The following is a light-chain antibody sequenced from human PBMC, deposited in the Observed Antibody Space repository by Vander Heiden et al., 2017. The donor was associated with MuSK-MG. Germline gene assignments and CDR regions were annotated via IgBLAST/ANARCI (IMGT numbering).Light chain of an antibody. Sequence: EIVLTQSPATLSFSPGERATLSCRASQSVSSYLACYQQKPAQAPRLLIYYASNSATAIPPRFSGSGSGTDFTLTISSREPEDFTVYYCQQRSNWPPWTFGQGTKVEIK. V-gene: IGKV3-11*01. J-gene: IGKJ1*01. CDR2: YAS. CDR3: QQRSNWPPWT. CDR1: QSVSSY.